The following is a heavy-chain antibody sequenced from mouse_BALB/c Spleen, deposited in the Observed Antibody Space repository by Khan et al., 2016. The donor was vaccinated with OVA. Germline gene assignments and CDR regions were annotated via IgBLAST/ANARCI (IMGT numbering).Heavy chain of an antibody. J-gene: IGHJ4*01. CDR3: SRFKTTTTGGYYGMDY. V-gene: IGHV5-6*01. D-gene: IGHD1-2*01. CDR1: GFIFSSYG. CDR2: MSSGGSFT. Sequence: EVELVESGGDLVKPGGSLKLSCAASGFIFSSYGMSWVRQTPDKRLEWVATMSSGGSFTYYLESVKGRFTISRDNAKNTPYLQVNSLTSEDTAMYYCSRFKTTTTGGYYGMDYWGQGTSVTVSA.